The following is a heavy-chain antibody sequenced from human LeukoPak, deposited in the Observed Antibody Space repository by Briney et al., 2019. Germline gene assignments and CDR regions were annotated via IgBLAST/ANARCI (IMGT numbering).Heavy chain of an antibody. J-gene: IGHJ3*02. CDR2: IYYSGST. CDR3: ARGRQQLLWFGELYHDAFDI. V-gene: IGHV4-31*03. CDR1: GGSISSGGYY. Sequence: PSQTLSLTCTVSGGSISSGGYYWSWIRQHPGKGLEWIGYIYYSGSTYYNPSLKSRVTISVDTSKNRFPLKLSSVTAADTAVYYCARGRQQLLWFGELYHDAFDIWGQGTMVTVSS. D-gene: IGHD3-10*01.